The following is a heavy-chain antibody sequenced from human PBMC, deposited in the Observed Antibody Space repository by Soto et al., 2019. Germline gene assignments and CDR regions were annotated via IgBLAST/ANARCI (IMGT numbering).Heavy chain of an antibody. J-gene: IGHJ4*02. CDR1: CGSISSYY. V-gene: IGHV4-59*01. CDR2: IYYSGST. CDR3: ARVRGDIVVVPAAIGVFDY. D-gene: IGHD2-2*01. Sequence: SETLSLTCTVSCGSISSYYWSWIRQPPGKGLEWIGYIYYSGSTNYNPSLKSRVTISVDTSKNQFSLKLSSVTAADTAVYYCARVRGDIVVVPAAIGVFDYWGQGTLVTVSS.